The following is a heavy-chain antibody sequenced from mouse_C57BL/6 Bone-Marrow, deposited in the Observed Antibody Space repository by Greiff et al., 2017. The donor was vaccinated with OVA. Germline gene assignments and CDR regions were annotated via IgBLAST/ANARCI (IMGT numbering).Heavy chain of an antibody. J-gene: IGHJ2*01. V-gene: IGHV1-81*01. CDR1: GYTFTSYG. D-gene: IGHD2-5*01. CDR2: IYPRSGNT. CDR3: AREVSYYSNYDDYFDY. Sequence: VKLQESGAELARPGASVKLSCKASGYTFTSYGISWVKQRTGQGLEWIGEIYPRSGNTYYNEKFKGKATLTADKSSSTAYMELRSLTSEDSAVYFCAREVSYYSNYDDYFDYWGQGTTLTVSS.